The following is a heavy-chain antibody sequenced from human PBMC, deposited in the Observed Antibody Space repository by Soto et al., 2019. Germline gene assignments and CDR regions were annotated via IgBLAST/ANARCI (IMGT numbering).Heavy chain of an antibody. CDR3: AKDGPPYYDILTASNRVNWFDP. V-gene: IGHV3-30*18. J-gene: IGHJ5*02. CDR1: GFTFSSYG. CDR2: ISYDGSNK. Sequence: PGGSLRLSCAASGFTFSSYGMHWVRQAPGKGLEWVAVISYDGSNKYYADSVKGRFTISRDNSKNTLYLQMNSLRAEDTAVYYCAKDGPPYYDILTASNRVNWFDPWGQGTLVTVSS. D-gene: IGHD3-9*01.